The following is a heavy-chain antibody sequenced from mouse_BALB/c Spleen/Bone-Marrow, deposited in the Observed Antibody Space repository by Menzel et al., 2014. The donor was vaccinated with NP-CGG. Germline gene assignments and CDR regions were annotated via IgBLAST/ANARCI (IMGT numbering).Heavy chain of an antibody. D-gene: IGHD2-3*01. CDR3: ARGWLLSWFIY. Sequence: EVQLQQSGPELVKPGASVKISCKASGYTFSDYNMHWVKQSHGKSLEWIGNIYPYNGGTGYNQKFNRKATLTVDNSSSTAYMELRSLTSEDSAVYHCARGWLLSWFIYWGQGTLVTVSP. J-gene: IGHJ3*01. CDR1: GYTFSDYN. CDR2: IYPYNGGT. V-gene: IGHV1S29*02.